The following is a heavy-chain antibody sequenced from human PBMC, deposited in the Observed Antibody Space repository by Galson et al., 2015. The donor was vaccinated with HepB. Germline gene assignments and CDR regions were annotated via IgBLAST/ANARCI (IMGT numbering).Heavy chain of an antibody. CDR1: GFTISDYW. J-gene: IGHJ4*02. CDR2: IKQDGSEK. D-gene: IGHD3-3*01. CDR3: ARVKRVLTILDY. Sequence: SLRLSCAVSGFTISDYWMSWVRQAPGKGLEWVANIKQDGSEKYYVDSVKGRFTISRDNARNSLHLQMSSLRAEDTAVYYCARVKRVLTILDYWGQGTLVTVSS. V-gene: IGHV3-7*03.